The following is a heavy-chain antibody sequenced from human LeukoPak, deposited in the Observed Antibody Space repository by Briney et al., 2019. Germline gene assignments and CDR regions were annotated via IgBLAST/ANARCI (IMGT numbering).Heavy chain of an antibody. D-gene: IGHD2-2*01. CDR3: ARSIVVVPAATNWFDP. Sequence: GASVKVFCKASGGTFSSYAISWVRQAPGQGLEWMGGIIPIFGTANYAQKFQGRVTITADESTSTAYMELSSLRSEDTAVYYCARSIVVVPAATNWFDPWGQGTLVTVSS. CDR2: IIPIFGTA. CDR1: GGTFSSYA. J-gene: IGHJ5*02. V-gene: IGHV1-69*13.